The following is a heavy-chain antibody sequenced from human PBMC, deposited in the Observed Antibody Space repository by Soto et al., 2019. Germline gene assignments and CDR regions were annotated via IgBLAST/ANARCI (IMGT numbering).Heavy chain of an antibody. CDR1: GYTFTSYD. J-gene: IGHJ6*02. V-gene: IGHV1-8*01. D-gene: IGHD1-20*01. CDR3: ARGYKGDYYYGMDV. CDR2: MNPNSGNT. Sequence: QVQLVQSGAEVKKPGASVKVSCKASGYTFTSYDINWVRQATGQGLEWMGWMNPNSGNTGYAQKFQGRVTMTSNTSTSTAYMELSSLRSEDTAVYYCARGYKGDYYYGMDVWGQGTTVTVSS.